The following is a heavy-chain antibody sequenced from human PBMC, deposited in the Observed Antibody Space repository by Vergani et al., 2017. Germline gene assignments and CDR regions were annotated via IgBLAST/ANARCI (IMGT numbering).Heavy chain of an antibody. V-gene: IGHV3-33*06. J-gene: IGHJ4*02. CDR2: IWYDGSNK. CDR3: AKNYGDPYYFDY. Sequence: VQLLESGGGVVQPGRSLRLSCAASGFTFSSYGMHWVRQAPGKGLEWVAVIWYDGSNKYYADSVKGRFTISRDNSKNTLYLQMNSLRAEDTAVYYCAKNYGDPYYFDYWGQGTLVTVSS. D-gene: IGHD4-17*01. CDR1: GFTFSSYG.